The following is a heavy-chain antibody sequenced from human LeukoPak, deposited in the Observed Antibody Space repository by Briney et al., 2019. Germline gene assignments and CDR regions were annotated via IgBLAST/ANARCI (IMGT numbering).Heavy chain of an antibody. D-gene: IGHD2-21*02. CDR2: IDPSDSYT. V-gene: IGHV5-10-1*01. CDR3: ANGGYCGGDCSSTAFDI. Sequence: GESLKISCKGSGYSFISYWISWVRQMPGKGLEWMGRIDPSDSYTNYSPSFQGHVTISADKSISTAYLQWSSLKASDTAMYYCANGGYCGGDCSSTAFDIWGQGTMVTVSA. CDR1: GYSFISYW. J-gene: IGHJ3*02.